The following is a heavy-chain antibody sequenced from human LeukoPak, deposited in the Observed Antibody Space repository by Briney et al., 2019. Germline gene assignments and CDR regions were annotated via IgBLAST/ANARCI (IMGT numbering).Heavy chain of an antibody. D-gene: IGHD5-12*01. J-gene: IGHJ6*02. V-gene: IGHV7-4-1*02. Sequence: ASVKVSCKASGYIFTNYAMNWVRQAPGQGLEGMGWINTETGNPTYAQGFTGHFDFSLDTSVSTAYLQISSLKAEDTAVYYCATTGGSDYDSGMIIMEVWGQGTTVTVSS. CDR3: ATTGGSDYDSGMIIMEV. CDR1: GYIFTNYA. CDR2: INTETGNP.